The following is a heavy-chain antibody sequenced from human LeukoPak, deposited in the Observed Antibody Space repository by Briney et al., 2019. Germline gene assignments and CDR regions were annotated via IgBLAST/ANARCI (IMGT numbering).Heavy chain of an antibody. V-gene: IGHV3-21*01. CDR2: ISSSSSYM. CDR3: AKAPGYSSGWRFDY. CDR1: GFTLSSYS. D-gene: IGHD6-19*01. J-gene: IGHJ4*02. Sequence: GGSLRLSCAASGFTLSSYSVSWVRQAPGKGLEWVSFISSSSSYMYYADSVKGRFTISKDNAKNSLYLQMNSLRAEDTAVYYCAKAPGYSSGWRFDYWGQGTLVTVSS.